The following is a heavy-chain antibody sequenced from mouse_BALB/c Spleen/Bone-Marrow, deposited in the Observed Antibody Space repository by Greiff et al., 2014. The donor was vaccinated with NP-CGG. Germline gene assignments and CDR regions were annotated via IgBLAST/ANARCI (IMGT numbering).Heavy chain of an antibody. CDR2: IYPYNGGT. D-gene: IGHD2-4*01. V-gene: IGHV1-31*01. Sequence: EVQGVESGPELVKPGASMKISCKASGYSFTGYTMNWVKQSPGKNLEWIGLIYPYNGGTRYNQKFKGKATLTVDKSSSTAYMELLRLTSEDSAVYYCARGPPLYYDYGFDYWGQGTTLTVSA. J-gene: IGHJ2*01. CDR1: GYSFTGYT. CDR3: ARGPPLYYDYGFDY.